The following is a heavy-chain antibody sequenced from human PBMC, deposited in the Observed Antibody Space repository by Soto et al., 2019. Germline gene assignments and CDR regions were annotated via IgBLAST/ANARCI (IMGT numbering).Heavy chain of an antibody. D-gene: IGHD3-3*01. J-gene: IGHJ5*02. CDR3: ARAYYDFWSGYYWFDH. V-gene: IGHV4-4*02. CDR2: IYHSGST. CDR1: GCSISSSNW. Sequence: XETLSLTCAVAGCSISSSNWWSWVRQPPGKGLEWIGEIYHSGSTNYNPSLKSRVTISVDKSKNQFSLKLSSVTAADTAVYYCARAYYDFWSGYYWFDHWGQGTLVTVSS.